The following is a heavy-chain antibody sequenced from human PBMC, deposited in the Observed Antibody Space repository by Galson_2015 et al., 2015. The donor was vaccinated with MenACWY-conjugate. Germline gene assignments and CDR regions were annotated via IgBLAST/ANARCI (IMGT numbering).Heavy chain of an antibody. CDR3: ARGLRGMDV. J-gene: IGHJ6*02. D-gene: IGHD3-16*01. V-gene: IGHV4-59*08. CDR2: IYYSGSTNY. Sequence: LSLTCTVSGGSISSYYWSWIRQPPGKGLEWIGYIYYSGSTNYNYNPSLKSRVTISADKSIRTAYLQWSSLKASDTAMYYCARGLRGMDVWGQGTTVTVSS. CDR1: GGSISSYY.